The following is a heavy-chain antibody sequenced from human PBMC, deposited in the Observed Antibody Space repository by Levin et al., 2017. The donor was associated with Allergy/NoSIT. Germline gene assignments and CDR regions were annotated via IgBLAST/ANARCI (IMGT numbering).Heavy chain of an antibody. CDR3: AKDTYDYVWGSNRYTHDFDY. V-gene: IGHV3-23*01. D-gene: IGHD3-16*02. CDR2: ISGSGGST. Sequence: PSETLSLTCAASGFAFSSYAMTWVRQAPGKGLEWVSAISGSGGSTYYVDSVKGRFTISRDNSKNTLSLQMNSLRAEDTAVYYCAKDTYDYVWGSNRYTHDFDYWGQGTLVTVSS. J-gene: IGHJ4*02. CDR1: GFAFSSYA.